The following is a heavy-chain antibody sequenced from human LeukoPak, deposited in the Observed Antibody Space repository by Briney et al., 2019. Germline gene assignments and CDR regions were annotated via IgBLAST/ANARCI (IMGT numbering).Heavy chain of an antibody. D-gene: IGHD1-1*01. J-gene: IGHJ6*03. Sequence: PSETLSLTCAVSGGSISSSSYYWGWIRQPPGKGLEWIGSIYYSGSTYYNPSLKGRVTISVDTSKNQFSLELSSVTAADTAVYYCARIWKANYYYYYYMDVWGKGTTVTVSS. CDR3: ARIWKANYYYYYYMDV. CDR2: IYYSGST. CDR1: GGSISSSSYY. V-gene: IGHV4-39*01.